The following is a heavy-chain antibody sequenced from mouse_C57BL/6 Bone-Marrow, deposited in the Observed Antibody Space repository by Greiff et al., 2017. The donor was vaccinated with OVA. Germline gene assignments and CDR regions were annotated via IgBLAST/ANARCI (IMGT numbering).Heavy chain of an antibody. D-gene: IGHD2-3*01. J-gene: IGHJ4*01. Sequence: VKLMESGAELVKPGASVKMSCKASGYTFTTYPIEWMKQNHGKSLEWIGNFHPYNDDTKYNEKFKGKATLTVEKSSSTVYLELSRLTSDDSAVYYCAREGLLLVYYAMDYWGQGTSVTVSS. CDR1: GYTFTTYP. V-gene: IGHV1-47*01. CDR3: AREGLLLVYYAMDY. CDR2: FHPYNDDT.